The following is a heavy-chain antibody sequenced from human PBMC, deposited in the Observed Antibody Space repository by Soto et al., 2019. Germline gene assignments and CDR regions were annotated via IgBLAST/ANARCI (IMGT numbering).Heavy chain of an antibody. CDR1: GYTFTRYG. Sequence: ASVKVSFKASGYTFTRYGISWVRQAPGQGLEWMGWISGYNGDTNYAQKFQGRVSMTIDTSTTTAYMELRSLTSDDTTVYYCAKNGQPPYYYYALDVWGQGTKVTVSS. CDR3: AKNGQPPYYYYALDV. CDR2: ISGYNGDT. V-gene: IGHV1-18*01. D-gene: IGHD2-8*01. J-gene: IGHJ6*02.